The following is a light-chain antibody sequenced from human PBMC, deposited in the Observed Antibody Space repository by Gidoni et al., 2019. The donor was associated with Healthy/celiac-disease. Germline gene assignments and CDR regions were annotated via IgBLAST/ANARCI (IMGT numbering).Light chain of an antibody. CDR2: GNS. CDR1: SSTIGAGYG. J-gene: IGLJ2*01. Sequence: QSVLPQPPSVSGAPGQRVTIACTGSSSTIGAGYGVHWYQQRPGTAPKLLIYGNSNRPSGVPDRFSGSKSGTSASLAITGLQAEDEADYYCQSYDSSLSVVVFGGGTKLTVL. V-gene: IGLV1-40*01. CDR3: QSYDSSLSVVV.